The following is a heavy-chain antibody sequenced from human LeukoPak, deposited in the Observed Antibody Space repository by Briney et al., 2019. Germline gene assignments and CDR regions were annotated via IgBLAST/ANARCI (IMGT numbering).Heavy chain of an antibody. J-gene: IGHJ4*02. CDR3: ARPAQRYCSSTSRYSALFDC. Sequence: GGSLRLSCAASGFTFSTYSMNWVRQAPGKGLEWVAYISSSTSTIYYADSVKGRFTISRDNAKNSLYLQMNSLRAEDTAVYYCARPAQRYCSSTSRYSALFDCWGQGPLVTVSS. CDR1: GFTFSTYS. CDR2: ISSSTSTI. D-gene: IGHD2-2*02. V-gene: IGHV3-48*04.